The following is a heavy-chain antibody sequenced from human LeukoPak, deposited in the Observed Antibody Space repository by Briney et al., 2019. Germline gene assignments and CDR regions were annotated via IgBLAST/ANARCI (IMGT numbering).Heavy chain of an antibody. CDR1: GGSISSYY. D-gene: IGHD6-13*01. J-gene: IGHJ4*02. CDR2: IYSSGST. V-gene: IGHV4-4*09. Sequence: SETLSLTGTVSGGSISSYYWTWIRQPPGKGLEWIGYIYSSGSTNYNPSLKSRVAISVDTAKNQFSLKLSSVTAADTAVYYCARMVIAAAAHYSDYWGLGTLVTVSA. CDR3: ARMVIAAAAHYSDY.